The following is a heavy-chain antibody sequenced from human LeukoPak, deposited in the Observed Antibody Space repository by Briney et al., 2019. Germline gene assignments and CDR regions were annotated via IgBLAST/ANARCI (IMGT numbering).Heavy chain of an antibody. Sequence: SETLSLTCTVSGGSISSGSYYWSWIRQPAGKGLEWIGRIYTSGSTNYNPSLKSRVTISVDTSKNQFSLKLSSVTAADTAVYYRARDGDTVTTDNWLDPWGQGTLVTVSS. CDR1: GGSISSGSYY. J-gene: IGHJ5*02. V-gene: IGHV4-61*02. CDR2: IYTSGST. CDR3: ARDGDTVTTDNWLDP. D-gene: IGHD4-17*01.